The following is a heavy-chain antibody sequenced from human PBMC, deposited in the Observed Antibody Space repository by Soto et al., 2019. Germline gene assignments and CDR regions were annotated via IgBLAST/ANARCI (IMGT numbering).Heavy chain of an antibody. D-gene: IGHD6-13*01. J-gene: IGHJ4*02. Sequence: QVQLVESGGGVVQPGRSLRLSCAASGFTFSSYGMHWVRQAPGKGLEWVAVISYDGSNKYYADSVKGRFTISRDNSKNTLYLQMNSLIADVTAVYYCAKDLSSKIAAAGSGLDYWGQGTMVTVSS. CDR2: ISYDGSNK. CDR3: AKDLSSKIAAAGSGLDY. CDR1: GFTFSSYG. V-gene: IGHV3-30*18.